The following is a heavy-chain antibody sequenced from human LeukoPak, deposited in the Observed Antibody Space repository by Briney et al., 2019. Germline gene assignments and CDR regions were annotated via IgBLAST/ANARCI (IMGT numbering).Heavy chain of an antibody. Sequence: GGSLRLSCAASGFTFNTYNMNWVRQAPGKGLEWVSGINWNGGSTGYADSVKGRFTISRDNAKNSLYLQMSSLRAEDTALYYCARDHYGDYRAPFDYWGQGTLVTVSS. D-gene: IGHD4-17*01. J-gene: IGHJ4*02. CDR3: ARDHYGDYRAPFDY. CDR2: INWNGGST. V-gene: IGHV3-20*04. CDR1: GFTFNTYN.